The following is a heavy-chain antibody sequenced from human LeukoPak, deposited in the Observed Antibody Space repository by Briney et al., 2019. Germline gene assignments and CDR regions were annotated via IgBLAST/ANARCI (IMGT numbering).Heavy chain of an antibody. CDR2: INPNSGGT. CDR1: GYTFTGYY. CDR3: ARERDNGGSFDI. V-gene: IGHV1-2*02. D-gene: IGHD2-8*01. J-gene: IGHJ3*02. Sequence: ASVKVSCKASGYTFTGYYMHWVRQAPGQGLEWMGWINPNSGGTNYAQKFQGRVTMTRDTSISTAYMELSRLRSDDTAVYYCARERDNGGSFDIWGQGTMVAVSS.